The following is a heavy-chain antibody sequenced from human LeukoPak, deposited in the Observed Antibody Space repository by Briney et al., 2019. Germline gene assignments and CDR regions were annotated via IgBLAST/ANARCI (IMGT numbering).Heavy chain of an antibody. V-gene: IGHV3-30*02. J-gene: IGHJ4*02. Sequence: GGSLRLSCAASGFTFSSYVMNWVRQAPGQGLEWMAFIRYDGSTIYYVDSVKGRFTISRDNSKNTLYLQMGSLRAEDMAVYYCASGDYGGYYFDYWGQGTLVTVSS. CDR1: GFTFSSYV. D-gene: IGHD2-21*02. CDR3: ASGDYGGYYFDY. CDR2: IRYDGSTI.